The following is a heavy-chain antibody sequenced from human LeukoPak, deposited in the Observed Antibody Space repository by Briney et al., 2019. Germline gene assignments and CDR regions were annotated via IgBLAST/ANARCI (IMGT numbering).Heavy chain of an antibody. CDR2: IYPGDSDT. D-gene: IGHD2-15*01. V-gene: IGHV5-51*01. CDR3: ATVVAATADAFDI. J-gene: IGHJ3*02. CDR1: GYSFTSYW. Sequence: GESLKISCKGSGYSFTSYWIGWVRQMPGKGLEWMGIIYPGDSDTRYSPSLQGQVTISADKSISTAYLQWSSLKASDTAMYYCATVVAATADAFDIWGQGTMVTVSS.